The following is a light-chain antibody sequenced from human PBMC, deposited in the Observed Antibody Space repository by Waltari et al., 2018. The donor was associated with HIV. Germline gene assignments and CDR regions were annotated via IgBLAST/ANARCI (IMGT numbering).Light chain of an antibody. CDR1: SSNIGAGYD. CDR2: SAS. V-gene: IGLV1-40*01. CDR3: QSYDRISWV. Sequence: QSVLTQPPSVSGAPGQRVTIPCTGSSSNIGAGYDVHWYQQLPGTAPKLLIYSASGRALGVPDRFSGSKSGTSASLVITGLQAEDEADYYCQSYDRISWVFGAGTKLTVL. J-gene: IGLJ3*02.